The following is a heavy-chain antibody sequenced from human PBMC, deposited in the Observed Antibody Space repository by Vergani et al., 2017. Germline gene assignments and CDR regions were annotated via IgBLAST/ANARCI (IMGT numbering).Heavy chain of an antibody. CDR2: IRYDGTKR. V-gene: IGHV3-30*02. J-gene: IGHJ1*01. CDR1: GFTFRIYG. Sequence: QVQLVESGGGVVQPGGSLRLSCAASGFTFRIYGMHWVRQAPGKGLEWVAFIRYDGTKRFYGDSVKGRFTISGDNSQTTVFLQMNSLRADDSAVYYCTKAGQYDSDNFHDSWGQGALVTVAS. CDR3: TKAGQYDSDNFHDS. D-gene: IGHD3-22*01.